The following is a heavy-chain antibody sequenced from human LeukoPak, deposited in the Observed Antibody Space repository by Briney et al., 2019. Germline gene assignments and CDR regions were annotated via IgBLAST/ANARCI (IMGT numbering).Heavy chain of an antibody. J-gene: IGHJ4*02. CDR2: ISYDGSNK. Sequence: GGSLRLSCAASGFTFSSYGMHWVRQAPGKGLEWVAVISYDGSNKYYADSVKGRFTISRDNAKNSLYLQMNSLRAEDTAVYYCARDVTWQWLSLFDYWGQGTLVTVSS. D-gene: IGHD3-22*01. CDR3: ARDVTWQWLSLFDY. V-gene: IGHV3-30*03. CDR1: GFTFSSYG.